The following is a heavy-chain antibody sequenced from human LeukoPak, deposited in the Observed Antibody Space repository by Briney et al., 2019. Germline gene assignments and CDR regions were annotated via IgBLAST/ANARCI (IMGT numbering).Heavy chain of an antibody. CDR2: ISGSGGST. CDR3: AKAEYSRFVWYGIDV. V-gene: IGHV3-23*01. D-gene: IGHD5-18*01. J-gene: IGHJ6*02. CDR1: GFTFSSYA. Sequence: GGSLRLSCAASGFTFSSYAMSWVRQAPGKGLEWVSAISGSGGSTYYADSVKGRFTISRDNSKNTLYLQMNSLRAEDTAVYYCAKAEYSRFVWYGIDVWGQGTTVTVSS.